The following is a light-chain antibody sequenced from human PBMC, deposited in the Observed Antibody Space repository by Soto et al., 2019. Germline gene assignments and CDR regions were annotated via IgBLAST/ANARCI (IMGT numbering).Light chain of an antibody. J-gene: IGKJ1*01. CDR1: QSVSSN. V-gene: IGKV3-15*01. CDR2: GAS. CDR3: QQNNNWPRT. Sequence: ELVMTQSPATLSVSPGERATLSCRASQSVSSNLAWYQQKPGQAPRLLIYGASTRATGIPATFSGSGSGTEFTLTISSLQSEDFAVYYCQQNNNWPRTFGQGTKV.